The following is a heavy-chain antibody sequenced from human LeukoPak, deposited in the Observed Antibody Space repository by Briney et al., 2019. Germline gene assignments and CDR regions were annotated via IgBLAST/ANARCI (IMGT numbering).Heavy chain of an antibody. J-gene: IGHJ4*02. CDR1: GFTFSSYW. CDR2: ISGDGSTT. Sequence: PRGSLRLSCAASGFTFSSYWMHWVRQAPGMGLVWVSRISGDGSTTSYADSVKGRFTISRDNAKNTLYLQMNSLRAEDTAVYYCARLDILTGNYYYFNFWGQGTLVTVSS. V-gene: IGHV3-74*01. CDR3: ARLDILTGNYYYFNF. D-gene: IGHD3-9*01.